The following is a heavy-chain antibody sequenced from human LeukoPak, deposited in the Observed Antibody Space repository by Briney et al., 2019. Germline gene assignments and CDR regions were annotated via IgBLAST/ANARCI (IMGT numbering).Heavy chain of an antibody. V-gene: IGHV3-23*01. D-gene: IGHD2-15*01. CDR3: AKDSGGVVVAATYDC. J-gene: IGHJ4*02. CDR2: ISGSGSST. CDR1: GFTFSSYD. Sequence: GGSLRLSCAASGFTFSSYDMSWVRQAPGKGLEWVSTISGSGSSTYYADSVQVRFTISRDNSKNTLYLQMNSLRAEDTAIYYCAKDSGGVVVAATYDCWGQGTLVTVSS.